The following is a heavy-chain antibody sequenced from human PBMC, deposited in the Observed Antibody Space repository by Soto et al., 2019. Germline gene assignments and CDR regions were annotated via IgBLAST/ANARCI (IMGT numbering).Heavy chain of an antibody. J-gene: IGHJ4*02. CDR2: SYYSGST. Sequence: QVQLQESGPGLVKPSETLSLTCTVSGGSVSSGSYYWSWIRQPPGKGLEWIGYSYYSGSTNYYPSLKSRVTISVDTSKNQCSLKLSSVTAADTAVYYCARDGTTLALDYWGQGTLVTVS. CDR3: ARDGTTLALDY. CDR1: GGSVSSGSYY. V-gene: IGHV4-61*01. D-gene: IGHD1-7*01.